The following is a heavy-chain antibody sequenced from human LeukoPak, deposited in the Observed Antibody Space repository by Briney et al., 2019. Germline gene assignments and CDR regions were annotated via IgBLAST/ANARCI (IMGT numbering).Heavy chain of an antibody. V-gene: IGHV7-4-1*02. CDR3: ARGGSSWANNWFDP. D-gene: IGHD6-13*01. CDR2: INTNTGNP. J-gene: IGHJ5*02. Sequence: ASVKVFCKASGYTFTSYAMNWVRQAPGQGLEWMGWINTNTGNPTYAQGFTGRFVFSLDTSVSTAYLQISSLKAEDTAVYYCARGGSSWANNWFDPWGQGTLVTVSS. CDR1: GYTFTSYA.